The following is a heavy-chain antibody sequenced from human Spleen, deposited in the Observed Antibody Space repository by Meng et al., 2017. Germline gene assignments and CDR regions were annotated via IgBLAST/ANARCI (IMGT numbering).Heavy chain of an antibody. Sequence: QVQLQQWCAGLLKPSDTLSLTCAVYGGSFSGYYWSWIRQPPGKGLEWIGEINHSGSTNYNPSLKSRVTISVDTSKNQFSLKLSSVTAADTAVYYCARGSGGSYFAYFQHWGQGTLVTVSS. V-gene: IGHV4-34*01. CDR1: GGSFSGYY. CDR2: INHSGST. D-gene: IGHD1-26*01. J-gene: IGHJ1*01. CDR3: ARGSGGSYFAYFQH.